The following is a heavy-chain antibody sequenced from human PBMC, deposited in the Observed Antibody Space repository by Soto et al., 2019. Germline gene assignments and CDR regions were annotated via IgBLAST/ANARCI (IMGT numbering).Heavy chain of an antibody. J-gene: IGHJ6*02. CDR2: IYFSGST. CDR3: AGERLGISGLDYHSGMDV. CDR1: GGSTSSGDYY. V-gene: IGHV4-30-4*01. Sequence: PSETLSLTCTVSGGSTSSGDYYWSWVRQPPGKGLEWIGYIYFSGSTYYNPSLKSRVSISVDTSKNHFSLNLSSVTVADTAVYYCAGERLGISGLDYHSGMDVWGQGTTVTVSS. D-gene: IGHD7-27*01.